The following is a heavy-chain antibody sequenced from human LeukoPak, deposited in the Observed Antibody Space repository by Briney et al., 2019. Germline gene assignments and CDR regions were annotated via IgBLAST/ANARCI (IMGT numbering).Heavy chain of an antibody. Sequence: PGGSLRLSCAASGFTFSSYAMSWVRQAPGKGLEWVSAISGSGGSTYYADSVKGRFTISRDNSKNTLYLQMNSLRPEDTAVYYCATAGGGDSRMGFDPWGQGTLVTVSS. CDR2: ISGSGGST. CDR3: ATAGGGDSRMGFDP. J-gene: IGHJ5*02. V-gene: IGHV3-23*01. D-gene: IGHD2-21*01. CDR1: GFTFSSYA.